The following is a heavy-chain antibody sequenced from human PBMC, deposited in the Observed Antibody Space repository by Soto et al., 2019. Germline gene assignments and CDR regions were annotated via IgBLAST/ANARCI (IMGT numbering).Heavy chain of an antibody. V-gene: IGHV3-23*01. CDR3: AKVGMTTVTTTYFDY. Sequence: GGSLRLSCAASGFTFSTYAMSWVRQAPGKALEWVSAIRGSGGSAYYADSVKGRSAISKDNSKNTLYLQMNSLRAEDTAVYYCAKVGMTTVTTTYFDYWGQGTLVTVSS. D-gene: IGHD4-17*01. J-gene: IGHJ4*02. CDR1: GFTFSTYA. CDR2: IRGSGGSA.